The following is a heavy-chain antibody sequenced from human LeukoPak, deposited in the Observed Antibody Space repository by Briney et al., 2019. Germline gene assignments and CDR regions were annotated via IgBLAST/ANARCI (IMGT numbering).Heavy chain of an antibody. J-gene: IGHJ4*02. CDR1: GYTFTGYY. Sequence: ASVKVSCKASGYTFTGYYMHWVRQAPGQGLEWMGRINPNSGGTNYAQKFQGRVTITADESTSTAYMELSSLRSEDTAVYYCAREAIGGYSYGSRIDYWGQGTLVTVSS. D-gene: IGHD5-18*01. CDR2: INPNSGGT. V-gene: IGHV1-2*06. CDR3: AREAIGGYSYGSRIDY.